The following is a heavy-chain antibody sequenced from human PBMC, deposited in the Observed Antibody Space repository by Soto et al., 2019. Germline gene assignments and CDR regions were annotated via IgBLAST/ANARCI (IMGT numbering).Heavy chain of an antibody. CDR3: ATDGGR. V-gene: IGHV3-15*07. Sequence: EVQLVESGGGLVKPGGSLRLSCAASGFTCTDAWMNWVRQAPGKGLEWVGRIKSKTAGGAIDYTTPVEGRVTISRDDSENTLYLQMNSLKTEDTAVYYCATDGGRWGQGTLVTVSS. CDR1: GFTCTDAW. CDR2: IKSKTAGGAI. J-gene: IGHJ4*02.